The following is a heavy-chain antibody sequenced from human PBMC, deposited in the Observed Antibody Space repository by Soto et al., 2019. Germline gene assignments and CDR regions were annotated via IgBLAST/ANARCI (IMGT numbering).Heavy chain of an antibody. V-gene: IGHV3-48*01. D-gene: IGHD3-22*01. CDR1: GLTLSTSS. CDR2: IRRHTSVT. Sequence: EVQLVESGGMLVQPGGSLRLSCAASGLTLSTSSMNWVRQAPGKGLEWISYIRRHTSVTAYADSVKGRFTISRDSAKNSLYLQMDSLRVEDTAVYYCGKVESSGYYTVDRWGQGTLVTVSS. J-gene: IGHJ5*02. CDR3: GKVESSGYYTVDR.